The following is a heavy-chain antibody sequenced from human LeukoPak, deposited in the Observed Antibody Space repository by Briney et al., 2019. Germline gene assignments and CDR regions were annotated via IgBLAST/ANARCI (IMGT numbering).Heavy chain of an antibody. CDR3: ARSLLAVYFDF. J-gene: IGHJ4*02. CDR1: GDSITNSRYY. Sequence: SETLPLTCTVSGDSITNSRYYWNWIRQPAGKGLEWLGNVHSSGTTNYLPSLWSRVTVSLDTSKNQFSLKLTSVSAADTAVYYCARSLLAVYFDFWGPGIPVTVSS. V-gene: IGHV4-61*09. CDR2: VHSSGTT.